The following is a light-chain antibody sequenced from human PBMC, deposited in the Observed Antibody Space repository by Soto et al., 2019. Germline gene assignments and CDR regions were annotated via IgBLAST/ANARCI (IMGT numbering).Light chain of an antibody. Sequence: EFVLTQSPGTLSLSPGERATLSCRASQTVRNNYLAWYQQKPGQAPRLLIYDASSRATGIPDRFSGGGSGTDFTLTISRLEPEDFAVYYCQQFSSSPFTFGGGTKVEIK. CDR3: QQFSSSPFT. J-gene: IGKJ4*01. V-gene: IGKV3-20*01. CDR2: DAS. CDR1: QTVRNNY.